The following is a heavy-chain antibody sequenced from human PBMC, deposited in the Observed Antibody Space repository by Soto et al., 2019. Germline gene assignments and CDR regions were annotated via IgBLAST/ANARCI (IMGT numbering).Heavy chain of an antibody. CDR1: GYTFTSYG. CDR3: ARDNYGCNSWWYFDL. J-gene: IGHJ2*01. V-gene: IGHV1-18*01. D-gene: IGHD4-17*01. Sequence: QVQLVQSGAEVKKPGASVKVSCKASGYTFTSYGISWVRQAPGKGLEGMGWISAYKGNTNYDQKLQGRVTMTTDTSTSTAYMELRSLRSDYTAVYYCARDNYGCNSWWYFDLLGRGTLVTVSS. CDR2: ISAYKGNT.